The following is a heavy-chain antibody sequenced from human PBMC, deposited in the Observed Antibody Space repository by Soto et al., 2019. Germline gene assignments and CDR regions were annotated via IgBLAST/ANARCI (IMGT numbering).Heavy chain of an antibody. Sequence: PSETLSLTCTVSGGSISSYYWSWIRQPPGKGLEWIGYIYYSGNTNYNPSLKSRVTISVDTSKNQFSLKLSSVTAADTAVYYCARDLERLRFAPWGQGTLVTVSS. J-gene: IGHJ5*02. V-gene: IGHV4-59*01. CDR2: IYYSGNT. CDR3: ARDLERLRFAP. CDR1: GGSISSYY. D-gene: IGHD4-17*01.